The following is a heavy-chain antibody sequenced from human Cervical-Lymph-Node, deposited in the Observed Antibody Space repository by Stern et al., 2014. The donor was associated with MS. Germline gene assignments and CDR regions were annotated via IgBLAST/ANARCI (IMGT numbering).Heavy chain of an antibody. CDR1: GYTFTQFF. CDR2: INPRNGDT. D-gene: IGHD1-14*01. J-gene: IGHJ4*02. Sequence: QVQLVQSGPEVTKPGASVKVSCKTSGYTFTQFFVNWVRQAPGQGLEWMGWINPRNGDTDFAQRFEGRVTLTSDTSTSTIYMDLTSLRNDDTAVYYCARGRSWGTHWGQGTLVTVSS. CDR3: ARGRSWGTH. V-gene: IGHV1-2*02.